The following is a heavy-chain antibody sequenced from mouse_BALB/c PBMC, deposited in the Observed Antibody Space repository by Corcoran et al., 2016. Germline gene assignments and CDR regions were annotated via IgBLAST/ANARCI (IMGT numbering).Heavy chain of an antibody. V-gene: IGHV1S136*01. Sequence: EVQLQQSGPELVKPGASVKMSCKASGYTFTSYVMHGVKQKPGQGLEWMGYINPYNDGTKYNEKFKGKATLTSDKSSSTAYMALSSLTSEYSAGYYCARGGLGDYYFDYWGQGTTLTVSS. CDR1: GYTFTSYV. CDR3: ARGGLGDYYFDY. J-gene: IGHJ2*01. CDR2: INPYNDGT. D-gene: IGHD1-1*02.